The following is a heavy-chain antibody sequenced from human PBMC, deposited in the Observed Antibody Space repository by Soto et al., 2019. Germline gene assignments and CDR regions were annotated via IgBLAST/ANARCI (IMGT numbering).Heavy chain of an antibody. D-gene: IGHD6-6*01. CDR1: GGSISSSSYY. CDR3: ARAPKVSGSSQTRPDF. CDR2: IYYSGNT. V-gene: IGHV4-39*07. Sequence: PSETLSLTCTVSGGSISSSSYYWGWIRQPPGKGLEWIGSIYYSGNTNYSPSLKSRVSISIDTSKKQFSLNLASVSAADTAVYYCARAPKVSGSSQTRPDFWGQGTLVTVSS. J-gene: IGHJ4*02.